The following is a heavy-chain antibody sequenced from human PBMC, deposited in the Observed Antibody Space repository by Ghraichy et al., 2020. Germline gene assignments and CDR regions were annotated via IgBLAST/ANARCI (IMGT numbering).Heavy chain of an antibody. CDR3: ARGEATTTFLY. J-gene: IGHJ4*02. CDR2: INHSGST. D-gene: IGHD3-16*01. CDR1: GGSFSGYY. Sequence: SETLSLTCAVYGGSFSGYYWSWIRQPPGKGLEWIGEINHSGSTNYNPSLKSRVTISVDTSKNQFSLKLSSVTAADTAVYYCARGEATTTFLYWGQGTLVTVSS. V-gene: IGHV4-34*01.